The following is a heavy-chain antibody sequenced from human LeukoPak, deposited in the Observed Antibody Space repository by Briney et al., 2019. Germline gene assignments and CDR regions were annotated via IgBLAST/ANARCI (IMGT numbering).Heavy chain of an antibody. J-gene: IGHJ3*02. Sequence: PGGSLRLSCAASGFTFSTYGMSWVRQAPGKGLEWVAVISYDGSNKYYADSVKGRFTISRDNAKNSLYLQMNSLRAEDTAVYYCARDPHNWNWNAFDIWGQGTMVTVSS. CDR3: ARDPHNWNWNAFDI. D-gene: IGHD1-20*01. V-gene: IGHV3-30*03. CDR2: ISYDGSNK. CDR1: GFTFSTYG.